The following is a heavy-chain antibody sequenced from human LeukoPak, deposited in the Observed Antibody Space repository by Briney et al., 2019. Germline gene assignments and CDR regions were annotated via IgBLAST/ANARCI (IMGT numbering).Heavy chain of an antibody. Sequence: GGSLRLSCVASGFIFDDYGMNWVRQAPGQGLEWVTGINWNGGSTGHADSVKGRFTISRDNAKKSLYLQMNSLRAEDTALYYCARANSMGYFYNMDVWGKGTTVTVSS. CDR2: INWNGGST. D-gene: IGHD3-3*02. CDR1: GFIFDDYG. CDR3: ARANSMGYFYNMDV. J-gene: IGHJ6*03. V-gene: IGHV3-20*04.